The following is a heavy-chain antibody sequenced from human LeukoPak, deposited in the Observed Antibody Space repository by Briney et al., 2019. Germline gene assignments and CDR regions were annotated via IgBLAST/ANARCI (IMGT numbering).Heavy chain of an antibody. CDR2: IKSETDGGTT. CDR3: TSSSAEEWLFDC. CDR1: GFTFSDAW. V-gene: IGHV3-15*01. J-gene: IGHJ4*02. D-gene: IGHD6-19*01. Sequence: PGGSLRLSCVASGFTFSDAWMSWVRQAPGKGLKWVGRIKSETDGGTTDYAAPVKGRFTISRDDSKSTVSLQMNSLQSEDTAVYYCTSSSAEEWLFDCWGQGTLVTVSS.